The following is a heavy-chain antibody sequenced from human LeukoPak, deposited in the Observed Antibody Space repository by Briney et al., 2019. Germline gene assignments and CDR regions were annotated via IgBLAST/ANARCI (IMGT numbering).Heavy chain of an antibody. CDR2: INHSGST. V-gene: IGHV4-34*01. CDR1: GGSFSGYY. Sequence: SGTLSLTCAVYGGSFSGYYWSWIRQPPGKGLEWIGEINHSGSTNYNPSLKSRVTISVDTSKNQFSLKLSSVTAADTAVYYCARIAPLFDPWGQGTLVTVSS. CDR3: ARIAPLFDP. J-gene: IGHJ5*02. D-gene: IGHD6-13*01.